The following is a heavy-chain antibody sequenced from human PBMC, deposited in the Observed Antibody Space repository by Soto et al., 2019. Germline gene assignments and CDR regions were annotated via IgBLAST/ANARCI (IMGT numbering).Heavy chain of an antibody. CDR2: INPDNGNT. V-gene: IGHV1-3*01. Sequence: QVQLVQSGAEVKKPGASVKISCKASGYTFTRYTMNWVRQAHGQRLEWRGWINPDNGNTKSSQKFQYRVIITSDTSASTAYMDLSSLRSEDTAVYYCARGIATGQLDPWGQGTLVTVSS. CDR3: ARGIATGQLDP. CDR1: GYTFTRYT. D-gene: IGHD2-15*01. J-gene: IGHJ5*02.